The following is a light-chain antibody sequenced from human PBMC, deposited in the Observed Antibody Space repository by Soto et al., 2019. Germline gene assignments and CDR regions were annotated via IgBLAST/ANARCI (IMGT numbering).Light chain of an antibody. CDR1: ENIARH. V-gene: IGKV1-39*01. CDR3: QKSYSTLSIT. J-gene: IGKJ5*01. Sequence: DIQMTQSPSSLSASVGDRITITCRASENIARHLNWYQQKPGKAPNLLIYAASNLQNGVPLRFRGGGSGTDFTLTISNLQPEDFATYYCQKSYSTLSITFGQGTRLEIK. CDR2: AAS.